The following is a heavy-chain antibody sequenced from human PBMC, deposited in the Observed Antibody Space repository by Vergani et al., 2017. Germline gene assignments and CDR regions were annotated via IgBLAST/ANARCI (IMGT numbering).Heavy chain of an antibody. CDR2: IIPIFGTA. V-gene: IGHV1-69*06. D-gene: IGHD3-10*01. J-gene: IGHJ6*02. CDR3: ARGFLYYYGSGNDNYYYGMDV. CDR1: GGTFSSYA. Sequence: QVQLVQSGAEVKKPGYSVKVSCKASGGTFSSYAISWVRQAPGQGLEWMGGIIPIFGTANYAQKFQGRVTITADKSTSTAYMELSSLRSEDTAVYYCARGFLYYYGSGNDNYYYGMDVWGQGTTVTVSS.